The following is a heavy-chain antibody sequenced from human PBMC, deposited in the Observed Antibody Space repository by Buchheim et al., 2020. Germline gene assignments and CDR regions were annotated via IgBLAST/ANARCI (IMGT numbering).Heavy chain of an antibody. CDR3: ARGYYVDIVATEFDY. V-gene: IGHV3-48*01. CDR1: GFTFSSYS. D-gene: IGHD5-12*01. CDR2: ISSSSSSI. J-gene: IGHJ4*02. Sequence: EVQLVESGGGLVQPGGSLRLSCAASGFTFSSYSMNWVRQAPGKGLEWVSYISSSSSSIYYADSVKGRFTISRDNAKKSLYLQMNSLRAEDTAVYYCARGYYVDIVATEFDYWGQGTL.